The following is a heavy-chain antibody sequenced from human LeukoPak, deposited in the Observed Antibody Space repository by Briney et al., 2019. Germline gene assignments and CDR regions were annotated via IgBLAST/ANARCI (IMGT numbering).Heavy chain of an antibody. CDR3: ARAQDFWSGYYTDY. J-gene: IGHJ4*02. Sequence: GGSLRLSCAASGFTFSSYAMHWVRQAPGKGLEWVAVISYDGSNKYYADSVKGRFTISRDNSKNTLYLQMNSLRAEDTAVYYCARAQDFWSGYYTDYWGQGTLVTVSS. D-gene: IGHD3-3*01. CDR1: GFTFSSYA. V-gene: IGHV3-30*04. CDR2: ISYDGSNK.